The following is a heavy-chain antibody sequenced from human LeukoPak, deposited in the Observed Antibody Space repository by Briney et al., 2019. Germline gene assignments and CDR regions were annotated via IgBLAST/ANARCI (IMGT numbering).Heavy chain of an antibody. CDR3: ARALSSYYYYYMDV. J-gene: IGHJ6*03. Sequence: GGSLRLSCAASGFTVSSNYMSWVRQAPGKGLEWVSVIYSGGSTYYADSVKGRFTISRDNSKNTLYLQMNSLRAEDTAVYYCARALSSYYYYYMDVWGKGTTVTISS. D-gene: IGHD6-6*01. CDR2: IYSGGST. CDR1: GFTVSSNY. V-gene: IGHV3-53*01.